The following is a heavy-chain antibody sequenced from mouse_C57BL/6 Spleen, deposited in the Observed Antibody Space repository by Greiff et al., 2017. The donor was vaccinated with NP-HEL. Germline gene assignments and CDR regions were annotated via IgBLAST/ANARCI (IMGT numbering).Heavy chain of an antibody. V-gene: IGHV5-15*04. D-gene: IGHD2-1*01. CDR3: ARLSYGNYDYFDY. CDR2: ISNLAYSI. Sequence: EVMLVESGGGLVQPGGSLKLSCAASGFTFSDYGMAWVRQAPRKGPEWVAFISNLAYSIYYADTVTGRFTISRENAKNTLYLEMSSLRSEDTAMYYCARLSYGNYDYFDYWGQGTTLTVSS. J-gene: IGHJ2*01. CDR1: GFTFSDYG.